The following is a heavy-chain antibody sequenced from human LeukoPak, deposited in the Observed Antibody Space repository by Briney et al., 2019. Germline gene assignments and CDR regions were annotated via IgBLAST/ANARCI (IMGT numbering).Heavy chain of an antibody. Sequence: GGSLRLSCAASGFTFSTYWMSWVRQAPGKGLEWVANIKQDGSEKYYMDSVRGRLTISRDNAKNSLYLQMNSLRAEDTAMYYCARDAYFALWGRGTLVTVSS. CDR3: ARDAYFAL. CDR2: IKQDGSEK. D-gene: IGHD2-21*01. V-gene: IGHV3-7*04. CDR1: GFTFSTYW. J-gene: IGHJ2*01.